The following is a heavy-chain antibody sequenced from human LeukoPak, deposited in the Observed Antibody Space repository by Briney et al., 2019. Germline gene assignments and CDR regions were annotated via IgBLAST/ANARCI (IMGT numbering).Heavy chain of an antibody. Sequence: GASMKVSCKASGYTFTSYYMHWVRQAPGQGLEWMGIINPSGGSTSYAQKFQGRVTMTRDTSTSTVYMELSSLRSEDTAVYYCASGIRYFDWFHLGYGMDVWGQGTTVTVSS. CDR3: ASGIRYFDWFHLGYGMDV. CDR1: GYTFTSYY. V-gene: IGHV1-46*01. J-gene: IGHJ6*02. CDR2: INPSGGST. D-gene: IGHD3-9*01.